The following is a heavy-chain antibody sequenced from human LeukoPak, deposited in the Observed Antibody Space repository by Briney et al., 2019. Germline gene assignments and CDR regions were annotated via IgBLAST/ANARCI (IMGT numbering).Heavy chain of an antibody. CDR3: AKARRGYNWNDLPGY. Sequence: GGSLRLSCAASGFTFSSYAMSWVRQAPGKGLEWVSAISGSGGSTYYADSVKGRFTISRDNSKNTLYLQMNSLRAEDTAVYCCAKARRGYNWNDLPGYWGQGTLVTVSS. D-gene: IGHD1-20*01. CDR2: ISGSGGST. CDR1: GFTFSSYA. V-gene: IGHV3-23*01. J-gene: IGHJ4*02.